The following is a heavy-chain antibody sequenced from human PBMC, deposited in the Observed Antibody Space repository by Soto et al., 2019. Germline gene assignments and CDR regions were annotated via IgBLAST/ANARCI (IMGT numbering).Heavy chain of an antibody. CDR1: GESFSGYI. J-gene: IGHJ4*02. D-gene: IGHD6-19*01. CDR2: INHSGSA. Sequence: SETLSLTCAVYGESFSGYIWTWIRQTPRKGLQWIGQINHSGSASYNPSLKSRVTISVHTSNSQFSLELSSVTAADTAVYYCARGLITGSHYSGGWYYFDSWGQGTQVT. V-gene: IGHV4-34*01. CDR3: ARGLITGSHYSGGWYYFDS.